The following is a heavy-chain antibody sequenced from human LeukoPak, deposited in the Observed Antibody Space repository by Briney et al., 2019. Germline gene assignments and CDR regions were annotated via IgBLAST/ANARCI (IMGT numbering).Heavy chain of an antibody. CDR2: IYYSGST. D-gene: IGHD2-15*01. V-gene: IGHV4-59*08. CDR3: ARSRVVGDPIYY. CDR1: GGSISSYY. Sequence: SETLSLTYTVSGGSISSYYWSWIRQPPGKGLEWIGYIYYSGSTNYNPSLKSRVTISVDTSKNQFSLKLSSVTAADTAVYYCARSRVVGDPIYYWGQGTLVTVSS. J-gene: IGHJ4*02.